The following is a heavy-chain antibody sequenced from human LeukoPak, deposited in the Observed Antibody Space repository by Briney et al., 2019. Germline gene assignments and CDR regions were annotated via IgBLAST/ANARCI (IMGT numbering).Heavy chain of an antibody. J-gene: IGHJ4*02. CDR2: ISGSGGST. D-gene: IGHD6-19*01. CDR3: ATTLKQYSSGWYYFDY. CDR1: GFAFSSYA. V-gene: IGHV3-23*01. Sequence: PGGSLRLSCAASGFAFSSYAMSWVRRAPGKGLEWVSAISGSGGSTYYADSVKGRFTISRDNSKNTLYLQMNSLRAEDTAIYYCATTLKQYSSGWYYFDYWGQGTLVTVSS.